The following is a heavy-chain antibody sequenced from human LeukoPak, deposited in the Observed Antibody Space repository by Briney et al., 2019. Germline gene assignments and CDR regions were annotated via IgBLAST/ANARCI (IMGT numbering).Heavy chain of an antibody. CDR1: GGSISSYY. V-gene: IGHV4-59*08. CDR2: IYYSGST. D-gene: IGHD3-9*01. CDR3: ARHGYDILAGLI. J-gene: IGHJ3*02. Sequence: AETLSLTCTVSGGSISSYYWSWIRQPPGKGPEWIGYIYYSGSTNYNPSLNSRVTISVDTSKNQFSLNLSSVTAADTAVDYCARHGYDILAGLIWGQGTMVTVSS.